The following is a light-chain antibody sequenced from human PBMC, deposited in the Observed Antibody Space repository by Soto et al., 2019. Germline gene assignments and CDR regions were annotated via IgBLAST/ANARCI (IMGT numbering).Light chain of an antibody. CDR2: LAS. CDR1: QSISRY. J-gene: IGKJ5*01. Sequence: IQISQSPSSLSASVGDRVPLTCRASQSISRYLSWYQQKPGKAPKLLIYLASSLQSGVPSRFSGSGSGTDFTLTISSLQPEDLATYYCLESSSALTFGQGTRLEIK. V-gene: IGKV1-39*01. CDR3: LESSSALT.